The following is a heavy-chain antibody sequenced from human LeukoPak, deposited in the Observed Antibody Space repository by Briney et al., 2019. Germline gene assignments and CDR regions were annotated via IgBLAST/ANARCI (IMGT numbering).Heavy chain of an antibody. Sequence: ASVKVSCKASGYTFTGYYMHWVRQAPGQGLEWMGWINPNSGGTNYAQKFQGRVTMTRDTSISTAYMELRRLRSDDRAVYYCASSLGGLRIPLRSDLHVRPNWFDPWGQGTLVTVSS. J-gene: IGHJ5*02. CDR1: GYTFTGYY. V-gene: IGHV1-2*02. D-gene: IGHD3-10*01. CDR3: ASSLGGLRIPLRSDLHVRPNWFDP. CDR2: INPNSGGT.